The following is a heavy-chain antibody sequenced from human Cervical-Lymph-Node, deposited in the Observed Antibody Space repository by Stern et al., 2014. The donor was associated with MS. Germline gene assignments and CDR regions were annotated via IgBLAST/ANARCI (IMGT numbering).Heavy chain of an antibody. V-gene: IGHV3-53*01. CDR2: ITNGGST. D-gene: IGHD1-1*01. J-gene: IGHJ4*02. CDR3: ARDTSSPERSDW. CDR1: GFTVSRDY. Sequence: EVQLVESGGGVIQPGGSLRLSCTASGFTVSRDYMTWVRQAPGKGLECVSLITNGGSTFYTDSVKGRFTISRDDSKNTVYLHMTSLRAEDTAMYYCARDTSSPERSDWWGQGTLVTVSS.